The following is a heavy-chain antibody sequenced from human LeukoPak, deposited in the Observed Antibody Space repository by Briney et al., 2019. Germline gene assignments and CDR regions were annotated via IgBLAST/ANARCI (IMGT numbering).Heavy chain of an antibody. CDR2: ISYDGSNK. CDR1: EFTFSSYG. Sequence: PGGSLRLSCAASEFTFSSYGMHWVRQAPGKGLEWVAVISYDGSNKYYADSVKGRSTISRDNSKNTLYLQMNSLRAEDTAVYYCAKDGSRYYDSSGYYRGDNWFDPWGQGTLVTVSS. D-gene: IGHD3-22*01. V-gene: IGHV3-30*18. CDR3: AKDGSRYYDSSGYYRGDNWFDP. J-gene: IGHJ5*02.